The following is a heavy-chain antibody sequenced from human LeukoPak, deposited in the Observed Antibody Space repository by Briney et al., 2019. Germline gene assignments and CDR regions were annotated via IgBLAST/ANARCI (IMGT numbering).Heavy chain of an antibody. D-gene: IGHD3-22*01. Sequence: NPSETLSLTCTVSGASISSTNYYCAWIRQPPGKGLEWIGSIYYSGSTYYNPSLKSRVTISVDTSKNQFSLKLSSVTAADTAVYYCARGPPMIVVVPTTYFDYWGQGTLVTVSS. J-gene: IGHJ4*02. CDR3: ARGPPMIVVVPTTYFDY. CDR2: IYYSGST. CDR1: GASISSTNYY. V-gene: IGHV4-39*07.